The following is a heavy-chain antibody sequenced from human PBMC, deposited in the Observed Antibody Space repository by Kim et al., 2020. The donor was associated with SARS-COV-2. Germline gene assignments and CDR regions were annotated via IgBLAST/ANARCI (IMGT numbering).Heavy chain of an antibody. V-gene: IGHV4-39*01. CDR3: ARHPRIAADDS. D-gene: IGHD6-6*01. J-gene: IGHJ5*01. CDR2: ISSSGNT. Sequence: SETLSLTCAVSGGSVSSTTTCWGWIRQPPGRGLEWIGSISSSGNTYYNASLKSRVTISVDTSKNQFSLKLSSVTAADTAVYYCARHPRIAADDSWGQGTLVTVSS. CDR1: GGSVSSTTTC.